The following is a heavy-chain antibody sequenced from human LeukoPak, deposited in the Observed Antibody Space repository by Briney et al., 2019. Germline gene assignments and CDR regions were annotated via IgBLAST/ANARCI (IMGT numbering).Heavy chain of an antibody. CDR3: ARQSGFGWLGMDV. Sequence: SETLSLTCTVSGGSIGSTTYYWGWIRQPPGKGLEWIGSIYYSGSTNYNPSLKSRVTISVDTSKNQFSLKLSSVTAADTAVYYWARQSGFGWLGMDVGGKGTRVTVS. CDR1: GGSIGSTTYY. CDR2: IYYSGST. D-gene: IGHD5-18*01. J-gene: IGHJ6*03. V-gene: IGHV4-39*07.